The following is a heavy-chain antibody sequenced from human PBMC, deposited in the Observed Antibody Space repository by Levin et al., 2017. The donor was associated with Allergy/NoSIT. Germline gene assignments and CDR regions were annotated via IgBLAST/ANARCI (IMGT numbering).Heavy chain of an antibody. CDR1: GGSISNSH. CDR3: ARDPGIGWHGIFYL. CDR2: IYYSGTT. Sequence: SQTLSLTCIVSGGSISNSHWSWIRQAPGKGLEWIASIYYSGTTNYNPSLKSRVTISVDTSKNQLSLKLNSVTAADTAIYYCARDPGIGWHGIFYLWGQGTLVTVSS. D-gene: IGHD2-8*01. J-gene: IGHJ4*02. V-gene: IGHV4-59*01.